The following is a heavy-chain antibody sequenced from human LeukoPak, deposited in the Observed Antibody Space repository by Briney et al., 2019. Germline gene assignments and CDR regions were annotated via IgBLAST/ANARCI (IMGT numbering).Heavy chain of an antibody. D-gene: IGHD3-22*01. V-gene: IGHV4-34*01. CDR1: GGSFSGYY. CDR2: INHSEST. CDR3: ARHRLHRLYYDSSGYYHAAFDI. J-gene: IGHJ3*02. Sequence: SETLSLTCAVYGGSFSGYYWSWIRQPPGKGLEWIGEINHSESTNYNPSLKSRVTISVDTSKNQFSLKLSSVTAADTAVYYCARHRLHRLYYDSSGYYHAAFDIWGQGTMVTVSS.